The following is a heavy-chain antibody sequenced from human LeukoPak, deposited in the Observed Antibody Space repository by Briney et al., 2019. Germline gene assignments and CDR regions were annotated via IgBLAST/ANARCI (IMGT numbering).Heavy chain of an antibody. J-gene: IGHJ4*02. CDR3: AKDRHPARTDGYYFDY. V-gene: IGHV3-30*18. D-gene: IGHD5-24*01. CDR1: AFTFRAYG. CDR2: TSHDANNK. Sequence: GGSLRLSCAASAFTFRAYGMHWVRQAPGKGLEWVAVTSHDANNKYYADSVKGRFTISRDNSKNTLYLQMDSLRGEDTAVYYCAKDRHPARTDGYYFDYWGQGTLVSVSS.